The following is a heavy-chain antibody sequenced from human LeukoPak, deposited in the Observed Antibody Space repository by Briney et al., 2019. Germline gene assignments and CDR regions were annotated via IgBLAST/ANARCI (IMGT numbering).Heavy chain of an antibody. J-gene: IGHJ3*02. CDR3: ARDRLDYDILTGPIDAFDI. V-gene: IGHV4-59*12. CDR2: VYHSGST. D-gene: IGHD3-9*01. Sequence: RPSETLSLTCTVSGGSISSYYWSWIRQPPGKGLEWIGEVYHSGSTNYNPSLKSRVTISVDKSKNQFSLKLSSVTPEDTAVYYCARDRLDYDILTGPIDAFDIWGQGTMVTVSS. CDR1: GGSISSYY.